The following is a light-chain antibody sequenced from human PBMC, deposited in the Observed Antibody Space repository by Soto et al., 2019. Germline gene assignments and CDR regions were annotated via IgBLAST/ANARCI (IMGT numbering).Light chain of an antibody. CDR2: EAS. V-gene: IGKV1-5*03. CDR1: QSISSW. J-gene: IGKJ2*01. Sequence: DLPMPQSHSTLSASVGDRVTITCRASQSISSWLAWYQQTPGAAPKLLIYEASTLESGVPSRFSGSRSGTEFTLTVSSLQPDDFATYYCQQYNDSFPYAFGQGNQLEIK. CDR3: QQYNDSFPYA.